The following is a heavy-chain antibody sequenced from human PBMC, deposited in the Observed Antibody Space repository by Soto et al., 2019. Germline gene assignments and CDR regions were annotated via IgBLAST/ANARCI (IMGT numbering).Heavy chain of an antibody. CDR3: ASLSTVTTHYYYGMDV. CDR1: GGTFSSYA. CDR2: IIPIFGTA. Sequence: SVKVSFKASGGTFSSYAISWVRQAPVQGLEWMGGIIPIFGTANYAQKFQGRVTITADESTITAYMELSSLRSEDTAVYYCASLSTVTTHYYYGMDVWGQGTTVTVSS. J-gene: IGHJ6*02. V-gene: IGHV1-69*13. D-gene: IGHD4-17*01.